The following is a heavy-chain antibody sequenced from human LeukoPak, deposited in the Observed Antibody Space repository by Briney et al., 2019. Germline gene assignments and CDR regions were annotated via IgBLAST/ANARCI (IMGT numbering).Heavy chain of an antibody. Sequence: PSETLSLTCTVSGYSISSGYYWGWIRQPPGKGLEWIGSIYHSGSTYYNPSLKSRVTISVDTSKNQFSLKLSSVTAADTAVYYCARAPYDYGDYFDYWGQGTLVTVSS. CDR2: IYHSGST. CDR3: ARAPYDYGDYFDY. J-gene: IGHJ4*02. CDR1: GYSISSGYY. D-gene: IGHD4-17*01. V-gene: IGHV4-38-2*02.